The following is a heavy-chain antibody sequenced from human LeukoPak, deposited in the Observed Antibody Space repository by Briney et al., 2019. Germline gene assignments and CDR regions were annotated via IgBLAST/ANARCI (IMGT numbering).Heavy chain of an antibody. V-gene: IGHV4-30-2*01. CDR3: ARSPGYYGSGSSYYYYGMDV. J-gene: IGHJ6*02. CDR2: IYHSGST. CDR1: GGSISSGGYS. Sequence: PSETLSLTCAVSGGSISSGGYSWSWIRQPPGKGLEWIGYIYHSGSTNYNPSLKSRVTISVDKSKNQFSLKLSSVTAADTAVYYCARSPGYYGSGSSYYYYGMDVWGQGTTVTVSS. D-gene: IGHD3-10*01.